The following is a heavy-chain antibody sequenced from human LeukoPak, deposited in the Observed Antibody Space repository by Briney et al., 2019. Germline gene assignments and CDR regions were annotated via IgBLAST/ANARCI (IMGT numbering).Heavy chain of an antibody. CDR1: GFTFSSYS. Sequence: PGGSLRLSCAASGFTFSSYSMNWVRQAPGKGLEWVSSISSSSSYIYYADSVKGRFTISRDNAKNSLYLQMNSLRAEDTAVYYCARDTLERWLQLAFDYWGQGTLVTVSS. J-gene: IGHJ4*02. D-gene: IGHD5-24*01. CDR3: ARDTLERWLQLAFDY. V-gene: IGHV3-21*01. CDR2: ISSSSSYI.